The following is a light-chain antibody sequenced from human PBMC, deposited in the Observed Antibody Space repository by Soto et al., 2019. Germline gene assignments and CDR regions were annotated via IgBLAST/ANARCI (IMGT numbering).Light chain of an antibody. CDR1: QRVSSN. V-gene: IGKV3-15*01. CDR3: QQAGT. Sequence: EIVMTQSPATLSVSPGERATLSCRASQRVSSNLAWYQQKPGQAPRLLIYGASTRATGIPARFSGSGSGTECTLTISSLQSEDFAVYYCQQAGTFGPGTKVDIK. J-gene: IGKJ3*01. CDR2: GAS.